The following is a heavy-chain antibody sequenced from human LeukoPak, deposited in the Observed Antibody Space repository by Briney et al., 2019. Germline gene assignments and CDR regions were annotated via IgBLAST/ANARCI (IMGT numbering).Heavy chain of an antibody. CDR3: AKTGASGGSCWYPY. CDR2: ISGSGGST. D-gene: IGHD2-15*01. CDR1: GFTFSSYA. J-gene: IGHJ4*02. Sequence: GGSLRLSCAASGFTFSSYAMSWVRQAPGKGLEWVSAISGSGGSTYYADSVKGRFTISRGNSKNTLYLQMNSLRAEDTAVYYCAKTGASGGSCWYPYWGQGTLVTVSS. V-gene: IGHV3-23*01.